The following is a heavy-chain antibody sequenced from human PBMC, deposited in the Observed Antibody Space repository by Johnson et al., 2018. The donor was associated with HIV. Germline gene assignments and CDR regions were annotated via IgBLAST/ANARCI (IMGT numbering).Heavy chain of an antibody. CDR2: IKSDGRST. V-gene: IGHV3-74*02. Sequence: VQLVESGGGLVQPGGSLKLSCAASGFTFSDHWMYWVRQAPGKGLVWVSRIKSDGRSTNYADSVKGRFTIASDNSKNTLYLQINSLRPEDTAVYYCARLPSGYSRDDLDIWGQGTMVTVSS. CDR1: GFTFSDHW. J-gene: IGHJ3*02. D-gene: IGHD5-18*01. CDR3: ARLPSGYSRDDLDI.